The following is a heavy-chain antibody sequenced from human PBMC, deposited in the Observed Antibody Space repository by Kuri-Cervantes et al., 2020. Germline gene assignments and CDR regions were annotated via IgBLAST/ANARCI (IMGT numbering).Heavy chain of an antibody. CDR3: ARGHIRFVDY. V-gene: IGHV3-33*01. Sequence: GESLKISCAASGFTFGSYGMHWVRQAPGKGLEWVAVIWYDGSNKYYADSVKGRFTISRDNSKNTLYLQMNSLRAEDTAVYYCARGHIRFVDYWGQGTLVTVSS. J-gene: IGHJ4*02. CDR1: GFTFGSYG. D-gene: IGHD3-3*01. CDR2: IWYDGSNK.